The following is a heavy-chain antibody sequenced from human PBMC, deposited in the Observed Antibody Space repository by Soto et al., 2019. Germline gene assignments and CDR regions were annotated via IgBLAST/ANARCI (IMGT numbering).Heavy chain of an antibody. CDR3: ASDRSIAVAGKGDDYYYGMGV. D-gene: IGHD6-19*01. CDR2: IYYSWST. J-gene: IGHJ6*01. CDR1: RGCISSGGNY. Sequence: SLTCPVTRGCISSGGNYWSLIRHQQWKGLEWIGYIYYSWSTYYKTSLKSRVTISVDTSKNQFSLKLSSVTAADTAVYYCASDRSIAVAGKGDDYYYGMGVRGLGTTGIVSS. V-gene: IGHV4-31*03.